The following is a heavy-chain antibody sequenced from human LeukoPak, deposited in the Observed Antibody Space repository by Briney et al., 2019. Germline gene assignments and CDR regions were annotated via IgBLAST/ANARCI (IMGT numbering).Heavy chain of an antibody. D-gene: IGHD6-19*01. CDR2: INHSGST. V-gene: IGHV4-34*01. J-gene: IGHJ4*02. CDR1: GGSFSGYY. CDR3: ARSPPYSSGWTPYYFDY. Sequence: PSETLSLTCAVYGGSFSGYYWSWIRQPPGEGLEWIGEINHSGSTNYNPSLKSRVTISVDTSENQFSLKLSSVTAADTAVYYCARSPPYSSGWTPYYFDYWGQGTLVTVSS.